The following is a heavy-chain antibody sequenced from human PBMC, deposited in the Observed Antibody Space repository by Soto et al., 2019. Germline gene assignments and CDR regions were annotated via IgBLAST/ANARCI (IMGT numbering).Heavy chain of an antibody. J-gene: IGHJ6*02. CDR3: AGDFFFVSGVYSPYYYYYGLDV. CDR1: GFTFTSSA. D-gene: IGHD1-26*01. V-gene: IGHV1-58*01. CDR2: IVVGSGNT. Sequence: SVKVSCKASGFTFTSSAVQWVRQARGQRLEWIGWIVVGSGNTNYAQKFQERVTITRDMSTSTAYMELSSLRSEDTAVYYCAGDFFFVSGVYSPYYYYYGLDVWGQGTTVTVSS.